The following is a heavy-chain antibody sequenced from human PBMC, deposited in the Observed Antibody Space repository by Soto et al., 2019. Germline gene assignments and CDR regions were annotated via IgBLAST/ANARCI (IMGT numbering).Heavy chain of an antibody. Sequence: EVQLVESGGGLVQPGGSLRLSCAASGFTFSSYWMSWVRQTPGKGLEWVANIKQDGSEKWYVDSVKGRFTISRDNAKKSLFLQMNRLGVEDTDVYYCAGGDLHDSSGPFADAFDIWGQGTMVTVS. J-gene: IGHJ3*02. CDR1: GFTFSSYW. CDR2: IKQDGSEK. CDR3: AGGDLHDSSGPFADAFDI. D-gene: IGHD3-22*01. V-gene: IGHV3-7*04.